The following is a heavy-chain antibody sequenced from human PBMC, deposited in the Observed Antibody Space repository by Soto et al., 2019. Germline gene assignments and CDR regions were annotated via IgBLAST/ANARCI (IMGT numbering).Heavy chain of an antibody. CDR1: GFTFTSSA. J-gene: IGHJ5*02. CDR2: IVVGSGNT. CDR3: AAEAATAGTLQPNWFHP. D-gene: IGHD6-13*01. Sequence: SVKVSCKASGFTFTSSAVQWVRQARVQRLEWIGWIVVGSGNTNYAQKFQERVTITRDMSTSTAYMELSSLRSEDTAVYYCAAEAATAGTLQPNWFHPWGKGTLVTVS. V-gene: IGHV1-58*01.